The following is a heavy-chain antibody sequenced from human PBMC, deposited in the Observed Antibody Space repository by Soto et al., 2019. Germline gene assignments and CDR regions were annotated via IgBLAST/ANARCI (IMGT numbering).Heavy chain of an antibody. CDR3: AGHLPAATRGVVYFDY. Sequence: SETLSLTCTVSGGSISSGGYYWSWIRQHPGKGLEWIGYIYYSGSTYYNPSLKSRVTISVDTSKNQFSLKLSSVTAADTAVYYCAGHLPAATRGVVYFDYWGQGTLVTVSS. J-gene: IGHJ4*02. D-gene: IGHD2-2*01. CDR1: GGSISSGGYY. V-gene: IGHV4-31*03. CDR2: IYYSGST.